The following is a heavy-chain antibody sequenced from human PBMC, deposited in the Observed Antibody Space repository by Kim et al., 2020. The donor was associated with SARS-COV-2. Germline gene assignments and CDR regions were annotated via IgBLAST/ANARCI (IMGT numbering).Heavy chain of an antibody. J-gene: IGHJ4*02. V-gene: IGHV5-10-1*01. CDR2: IDPSDSYT. CDR3: ARHETFPYCTNGVCTTPLHDY. CDR1: GYSFTSYW. D-gene: IGHD2-8*01. Sequence: GESLKISCKGSGYSFTSYWISWVRQMPGKGLEWMGRIDPSDSYTNYSPSFQGHVTISASKSISTAYLQWSSLKASDTAMYYCARHETFPYCTNGVCTTPLHDYWGQGTLVTVSS.